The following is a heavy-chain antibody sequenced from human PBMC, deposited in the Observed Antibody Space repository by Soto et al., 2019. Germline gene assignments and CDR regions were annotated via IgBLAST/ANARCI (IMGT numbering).Heavy chain of an antibody. CDR3: ARGIVTVTSDAFDI. V-gene: IGHV1-18*01. CDR2: ISAYSGNT. Sequence: ASVNVSCKASGYTFTTYGISWVRQAPGQGLEWMGWISAYSGNTKYAQKLQGRVTMTTDTSTSTAYMELRSLRSDDTAVYYCARGIVTVTSDAFDIWGQWTMVTVSS. D-gene: IGHD4-17*01. J-gene: IGHJ3*02. CDR1: GYTFTTYG.